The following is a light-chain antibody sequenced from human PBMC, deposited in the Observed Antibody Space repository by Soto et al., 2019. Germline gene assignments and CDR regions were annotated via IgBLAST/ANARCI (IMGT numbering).Light chain of an antibody. CDR3: QQSHSIPLT. Sequence: DIQMTQSPSSLSASIGDSVTITCRASQTIIGYLNWYQQKPGKAPRLLINAASNLQSVFPSRFSGSGCGTDFTLTIRSLQPEDFATYYCQQSHSIPLTFVQGTKVEIK. CDR1: QTIIGY. V-gene: IGKV1-39*01. CDR2: AAS. J-gene: IGKJ1*01.